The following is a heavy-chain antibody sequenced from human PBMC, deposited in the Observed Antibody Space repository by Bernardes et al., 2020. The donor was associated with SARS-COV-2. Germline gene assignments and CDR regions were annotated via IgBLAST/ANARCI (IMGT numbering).Heavy chain of an antibody. V-gene: IGHV3-30*18. CDR2: LSYDGRNE. D-gene: IGHD4-17*01. CDR3: AKDLEPYGDYLGAFEI. Sequence: GGSLRLSCAASGFTFSDFGMHWVRQAPGEGLEWMAILSYDGRNEYYADSVKGRITISRDTSKNTLYLQMHSLRAEDTARYYCAKDLEPYGDYLGAFEIWGLGTMVTVSS. J-gene: IGHJ3*02. CDR1: GFTFSDFG.